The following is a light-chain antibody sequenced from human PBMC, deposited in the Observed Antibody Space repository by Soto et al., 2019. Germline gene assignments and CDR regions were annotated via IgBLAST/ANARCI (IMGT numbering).Light chain of an antibody. V-gene: IGLV2-23*01. CDR2: EGS. CDR3: CSYAGSNTYVV. CDR1: SNDVGSYNL. J-gene: IGLJ2*01. Sequence: QSALTQPASVSGSPGQSITISCTGTSNDVGSYNLVSWYQLHPGKAPKLMIYEGSKRPSGVSNRFSGSKSGNTASLTISGLQAEDEADYHCCSYAGSNTYVVFGGGTKLTVL.